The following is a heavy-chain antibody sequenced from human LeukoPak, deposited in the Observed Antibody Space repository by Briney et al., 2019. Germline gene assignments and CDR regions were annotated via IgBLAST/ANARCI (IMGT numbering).Heavy chain of an antibody. CDR2: MNPNSGNT. Sequence: RASVKVSCKASGYTFTSYDINWVRQATGQGLEWMGWMNPNSGNTGYAQKFQGRVTITRNTSISTAYMELSSLRSEDTAVYYCATGTGGYSYGYGHFDYWGQGTLVTVSS. J-gene: IGHJ4*02. D-gene: IGHD5-18*01. CDR3: ATGTGGYSYGYGHFDY. CDR1: GYTFTSYD. V-gene: IGHV1-8*03.